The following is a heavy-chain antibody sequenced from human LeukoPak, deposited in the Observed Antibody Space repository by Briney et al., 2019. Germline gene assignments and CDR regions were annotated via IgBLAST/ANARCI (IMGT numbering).Heavy chain of an antibody. CDR1: GGSFSGYY. CDR2: INHSGST. V-gene: IGHV4-34*01. J-gene: IGHJ5*02. D-gene: IGHD1-1*01. Sequence: PSETLSLTCAVYGGSFSGYYWSRIRQPPGKGLEWIGEINHSGSTNYNPSLKSRVTISVDTSKNQFSLKLSSVTAADTAVYYCARGPQEGTGYNWFDPWGQGTLVTVSS. CDR3: ARGPQEGTGYNWFDP.